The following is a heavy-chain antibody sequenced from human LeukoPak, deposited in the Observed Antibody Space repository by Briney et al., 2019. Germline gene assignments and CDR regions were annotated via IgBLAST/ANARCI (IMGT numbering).Heavy chain of an antibody. J-gene: IGHJ1*01. V-gene: IGHV1-2*02. CDR2: VNPNDGGT. CDR3: ARDLDSSWTGYFQP. D-gene: IGHD6-13*01. Sequence: ASVTVSFKASGYTFTVYYIHWVRQAPGQGLEWMGWVNPNDGGTNYAQKFQGRVTMTWDTSITTAYMELSSLTSDDTAVYYCARDLDSSWTGYFQPWGQGTLVTVSS. CDR1: GYTFTVYY.